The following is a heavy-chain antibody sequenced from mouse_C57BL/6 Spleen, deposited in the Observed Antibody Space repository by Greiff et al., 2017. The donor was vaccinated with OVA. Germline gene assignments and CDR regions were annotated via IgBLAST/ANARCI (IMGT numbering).Heavy chain of an antibody. D-gene: IGHD2-4*01. CDR1: GYSITSGYD. CDR2: ISYSGST. V-gene: IGHV3-1*01. Sequence: VQLQQSGPGMVKPSQSLSLTCTVTGYSITSGYDWHWIRHFPGNKLEWMGYISYSGSTNYNPSLKSRISITHDTSKNHFFLKLNSVTTEDTATYYCARDLYDYDGGWYFDVWGTGTTVTVSS. J-gene: IGHJ1*03. CDR3: ARDLYDYDGGWYFDV.